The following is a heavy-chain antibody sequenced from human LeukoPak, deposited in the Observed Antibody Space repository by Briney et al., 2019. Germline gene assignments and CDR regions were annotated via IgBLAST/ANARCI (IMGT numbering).Heavy chain of an antibody. D-gene: IGHD4-23*01. V-gene: IGHV1-69*13. CDR2: IIPIFGTA. CDR3: ARDNDYVGTL. CDR1: GATFSSYA. Sequence: GASVKVSCKPSGATFSSYAISWVRQAPGQVLEWMGGIIPIFGTANYAQKFQGRGTIAADESTSTAYMELRSLRSEDTAVYYCARDNDYVGTLWGQGTMVTVSS. J-gene: IGHJ3*01.